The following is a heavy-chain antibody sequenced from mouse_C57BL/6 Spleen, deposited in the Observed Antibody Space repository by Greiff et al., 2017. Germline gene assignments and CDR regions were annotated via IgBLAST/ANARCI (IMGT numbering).Heavy chain of an antibody. V-gene: IGHV3-6*01. CDR2: ISYDGSN. Sequence: DVQLQESGPGLVKPSQSLSLTCSVTGYSITSGYYWNWIRQFPGNKLEWMGYISYDGSNNYNPSLKNRISITRDTSKNQFFLKLNSVTTEDTATYYCARGDSNLYYYAMDYWGQGTSVTVSS. CDR1: GYSITSGYY. J-gene: IGHJ4*01. CDR3: ARGDSNLYYYAMDY. D-gene: IGHD2-5*01.